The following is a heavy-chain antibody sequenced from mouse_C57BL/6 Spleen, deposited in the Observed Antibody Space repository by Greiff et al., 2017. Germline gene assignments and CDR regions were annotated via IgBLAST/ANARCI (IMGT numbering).Heavy chain of an antibody. V-gene: IGHV1-9*01. CDR3: AGKRGTSDVRVY. D-gene: IGHD1-1*01. J-gene: IGHJ2*01. CDR2: ILPGSGST. Sequence: VQLQQSGAELMKPGASVKLSCKASGYTFTGYWIHWVKQRPGHGLEWIGKILPGSGSTNYNEKFKGKATFTAATSSNTAYMQLSSLTTEDSSADYCAGKRGTSDVRVYWGQGTTLTVSS. CDR1: GYTFTGYW.